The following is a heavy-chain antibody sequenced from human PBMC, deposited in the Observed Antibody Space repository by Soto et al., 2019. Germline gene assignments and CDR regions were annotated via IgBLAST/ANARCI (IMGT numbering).Heavy chain of an antibody. CDR2: IIPIFGTA. V-gene: IGHV1-69*13. J-gene: IGHJ4*02. CDR1: GGTFSSYA. CDR3: ARVVQLWPHTHYFDY. D-gene: IGHD5-18*01. Sequence: SVKVSCKASGGTFSSYAISWVRQAPGQGLEWMGGIIPIFGTANYAQEFQGRVTITADESTSTAYMELSSLRSEDTAVYYCARVVQLWPHTHYFDYWGQGTLVTVSS.